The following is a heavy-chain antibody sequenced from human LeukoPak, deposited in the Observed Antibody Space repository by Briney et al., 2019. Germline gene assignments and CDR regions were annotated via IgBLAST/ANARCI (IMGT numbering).Heavy chain of an antibody. Sequence: GGSLRLSCAASGFTISDHYMTWIRQAPGKGLEWVAHITSGGGMIYYADSVKGRFTISRDNAKNSLSLRMDGLRAQDTAMYFCARLQLLRFGDLLNYDFGLDVWGLGTTVTVSS. J-gene: IGHJ6*02. CDR2: ITSGGGMI. CDR1: GFTISDHY. V-gene: IGHV3-11*01. CDR3: ARLQLLRFGDLLNYDFGLDV. D-gene: IGHD3-10*01.